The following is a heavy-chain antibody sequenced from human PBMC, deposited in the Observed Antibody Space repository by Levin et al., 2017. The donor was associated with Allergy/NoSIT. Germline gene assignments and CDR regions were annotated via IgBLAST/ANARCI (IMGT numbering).Heavy chain of an antibody. V-gene: IGHV3-33*01. Sequence: HAGGSLRLSCAASGFTFSSYGMHWVRQAPGKGLEWVAVIWSDGSNNYYIDSVKGRFTISRDNSKQTLYLQMHSLRAEDTAVYYCATSNRNSGWFAFDIWGQGTMVTVSS. CDR3: ATSNRNSGWFAFDI. D-gene: IGHD6-19*01. CDR2: IWSDGSNN. CDR1: GFTFSSYG. J-gene: IGHJ3*02.